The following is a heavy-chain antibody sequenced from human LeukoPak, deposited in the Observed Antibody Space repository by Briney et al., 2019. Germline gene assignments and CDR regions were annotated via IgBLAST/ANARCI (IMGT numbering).Heavy chain of an antibody. D-gene: IGHD6-13*01. CDR3: ARQGAAGKYYYYYMDV. Sequence: GEGLQSSSHGSGYGFTSYCIGWVRPMPGKGREWRGIIYPGDSDTRYSPSFQGQVTISADKSISTAYLQWSSLKGSDTAMYYCARQGAAGKYYYYYMDVWGQGTPVTVSS. V-gene: IGHV5-51*01. CDR1: GYGFTSYC. CDR2: IYPGDSDT. J-gene: IGHJ6*03.